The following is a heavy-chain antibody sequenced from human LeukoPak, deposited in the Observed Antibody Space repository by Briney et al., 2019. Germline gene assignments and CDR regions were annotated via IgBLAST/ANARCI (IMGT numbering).Heavy chain of an antibody. CDR3: ARVYCSGGSCYLGY. CDR2: IYYSGST. CDR1: GGSISSYY. J-gene: IGHJ4*02. Sequence: SETLFLTCTVSGGSISSYYWSWIRQPPGKGLEWIGYIYYSGSTNYNPSLKSRVTISVDTSKNQFSLKLSSVTAADTAVYYCARVYCSGGSCYLGYWGQGTLVTVSS. V-gene: IGHV4-59*01. D-gene: IGHD2-15*01.